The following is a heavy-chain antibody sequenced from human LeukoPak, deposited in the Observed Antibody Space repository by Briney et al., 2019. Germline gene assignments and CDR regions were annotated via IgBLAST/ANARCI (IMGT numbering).Heavy chain of an antibody. CDR1: GGSIISSSYY. CDR2: IYYSGST. D-gene: IGHD3-9*01. V-gene: IGHV4-39*07. Sequence: SETLSLTCTVSGGSIISSSYYWGWIRQPPGQGLEWIASIYYSGSTYYNPSLKSRVTMSVDTSKKQFSLKLSSVTAADTAVYYCARLTGYYHTGSFDYWGQGTRVTLSS. CDR3: ARLTGYYHTGSFDY. J-gene: IGHJ4*02.